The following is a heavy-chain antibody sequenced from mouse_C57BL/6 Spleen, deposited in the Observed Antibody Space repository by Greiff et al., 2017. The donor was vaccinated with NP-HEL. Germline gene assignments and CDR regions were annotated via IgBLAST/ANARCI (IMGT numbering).Heavy chain of an antibody. V-gene: IGHV2-2*01. D-gene: IGHD1-1*01. CDR3: ARNYYGSPYYFDY. CDR2: IWSGGST. J-gene: IGHJ2*01. CDR1: GFSLTSYG. Sequence: VQGVESGPGLVQPSQSLSITCTVSGFSLTSYGVHWVRQSPGKGLEWLGVIWSGGSTDYNAAFISRLSISKDNSKSQVFFKMNSLQADDTAIYYCARNYYGSPYYFDYWGQGTTLTVSS.